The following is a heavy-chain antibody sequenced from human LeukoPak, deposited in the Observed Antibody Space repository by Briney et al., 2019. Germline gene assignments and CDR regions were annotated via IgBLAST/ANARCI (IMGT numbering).Heavy chain of an antibody. Sequence: PAGSLRLSCAASGFTFSSYGMHRLRQAPGMGLEWVAVISYDGSNKYYAGTAKGRFTISRDNSKNTLYLQMNSLRAEDTAVYYCAKAVYSSGLYYFDYWGQGTLVTVSS. CDR1: GFTFSSYG. J-gene: IGHJ4*02. CDR3: AKAVYSSGLYYFDY. CDR2: ISYDGSNK. D-gene: IGHD6-19*01. V-gene: IGHV3-30*18.